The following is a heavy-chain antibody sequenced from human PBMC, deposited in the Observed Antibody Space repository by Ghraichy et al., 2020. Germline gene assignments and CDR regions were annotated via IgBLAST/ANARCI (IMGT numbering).Heavy chain of an antibody. Sequence: GGSLRLSCAVSGFDFRNAWLNWVRQAPGKGLQWVGRIKSNPDGGTTDYAAPVRGRFSISRDDSQNTLSLEMSRLKTEDTAMYYCVRDAKMWEATGVEEFDSWGRGTLVTVSS. CDR1: GFDFRNAW. CDR2: IKSNPDGGTT. CDR3: VRDAKMWEATGVEEFDS. V-gene: IGHV3-15*01. J-gene: IGHJ4*02. D-gene: IGHD1-1*01.